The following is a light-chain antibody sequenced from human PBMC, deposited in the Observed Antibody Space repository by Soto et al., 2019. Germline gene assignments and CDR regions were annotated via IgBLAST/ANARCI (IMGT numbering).Light chain of an antibody. CDR1: QSVSRTY. CDR3: QQYGRSPPWT. Sequence: EIVLTQSPGTLSLSPGERATLSCRASQSVSRTYLAWYQQKPGQAPRLLIYGASSRVTGIPDRFSGSGSGTDFTLTISRLEPEEFAVYYCQQYGRSPPWTFGQGTKVEIK. V-gene: IGKV3-20*01. J-gene: IGKJ1*01. CDR2: GAS.